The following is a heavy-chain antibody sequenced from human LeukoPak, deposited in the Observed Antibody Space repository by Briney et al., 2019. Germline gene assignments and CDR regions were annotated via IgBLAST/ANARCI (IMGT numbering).Heavy chain of an antibody. CDR3: ARERIVGTTIDY. CDR1: GGSISSYY. J-gene: IGHJ4*02. Sequence: SETLSLTCTVSGGSISSYYWSWIRQPPGKGLEWIGYIYYSGNTNYNPSLKSRVTISVDASKNQFSLKLSSVTAADTAVYYCARERIVGTTIDYWGQGTLVTVSS. D-gene: IGHD1-26*01. CDR2: IYYSGNT. V-gene: IGHV4-59*01.